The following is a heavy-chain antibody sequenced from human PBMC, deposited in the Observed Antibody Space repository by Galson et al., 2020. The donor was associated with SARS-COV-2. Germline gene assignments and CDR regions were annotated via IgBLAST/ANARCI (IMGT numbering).Heavy chain of an antibody. D-gene: IGHD3-10*01. CDR3: ASSVLWFGEPIDY. Sequence: LKISCAASGFTFSSYGMHWVRQAPGKGLEWVAVISYDGSNKYYADSVKGRFTISRDNSKNTLYLQMNSLRAEDTAVYYCASSVLWFGEPIDYWGQGTLVTVSS. CDR1: GFTFSSYG. CDR2: ISYDGSNK. V-gene: IGHV3-30*03. J-gene: IGHJ4*02.